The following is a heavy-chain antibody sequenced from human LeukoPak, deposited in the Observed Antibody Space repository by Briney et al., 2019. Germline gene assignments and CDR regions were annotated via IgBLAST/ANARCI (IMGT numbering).Heavy chain of an antibody. J-gene: IGHJ4*02. CDR2: IYYSGST. V-gene: IGHV4-39*01. Sequence: ASETLSLTCTVSGGSISSSSYYWGWIRQPPGKGLEWIGSIYYSGSTYYNPSLKSRVTISVDTSKNQFSLKLSSVTAADTAVYYCARQPRYCSSTSCYMDYWGQGTLVTVSS. D-gene: IGHD2-2*02. CDR1: GGSISSSSYY. CDR3: ARQPRYCSSTSCYMDY.